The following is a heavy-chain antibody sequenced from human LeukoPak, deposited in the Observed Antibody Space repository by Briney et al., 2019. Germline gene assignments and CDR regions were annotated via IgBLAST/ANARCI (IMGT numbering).Heavy chain of an antibody. Sequence: SETLSLTCTVSGASISTYYWSWIRQPPGKGLEWLGSIYYSGISHYNPSLKRRVTIYVDTSRNQFSLHLYSVTAADTAVFYCARSDYYDYRQIDFWGQGTLVTVSS. J-gene: IGHJ4*02. D-gene: IGHD3-22*01. CDR3: ARSDYYDYRQIDF. V-gene: IGHV4-59*04. CDR1: GASISTYY. CDR2: IYYSGIS.